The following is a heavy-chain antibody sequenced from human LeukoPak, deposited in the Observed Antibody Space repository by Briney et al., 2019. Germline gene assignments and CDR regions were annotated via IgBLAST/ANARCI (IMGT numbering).Heavy chain of an antibody. V-gene: IGHV3-33*01. J-gene: IGHJ4*02. CDR1: GFTFSSYG. CDR2: IWYDGSNK. D-gene: IGHD3-16*01. CDR3: ARDEGFGEKNDFVY. Sequence: PGGSLRLSCAASGFTFSSYGMHWVRQAPGKGLEWVAVIWYDGSNKYYADSVKGRFTISRDNSKNTLYLQMNSLRAEDTAVYYCARDEGFGEKNDFVYWGQGTLVTVSS.